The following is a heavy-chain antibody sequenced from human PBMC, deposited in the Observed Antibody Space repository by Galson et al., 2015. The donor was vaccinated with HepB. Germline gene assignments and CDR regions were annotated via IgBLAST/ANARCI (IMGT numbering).Heavy chain of an antibody. CDR1: GFTFSDYY. J-gene: IGHJ6*03. V-gene: IGHV3-11*06. CDR3: ARLPAANIYYYYYMDV. CDR2: ISTTSSYT. Sequence: SLRLSCAAPGFTFSDYYMSWIRQAPGKRLEWVSFISTTSSYTNYADSVKGRFTISRDNAKNSLYLQMNSLRAEDTALYYCARLPAANIYYYYYMDVWGKGTTVTVSS. D-gene: IGHD2-2*01.